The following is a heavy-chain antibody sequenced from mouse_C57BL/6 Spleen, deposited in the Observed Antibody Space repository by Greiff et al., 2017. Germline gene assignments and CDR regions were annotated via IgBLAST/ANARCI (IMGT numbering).Heavy chain of an antibody. CDR2: ISYDGSN. Sequence: EVQVVESGPGLVKPSQSLSLTCSVTGYSITSGYYWNWIRQFPGNKLEWMGYISYDGSNNYNPSLKNRISITRDTSKNQFFLKLNSVTTEDTATYYCAGDRDYWGQGTTLTVSS. CDR1: GYSITSGYY. CDR3: AGDRDY. V-gene: IGHV3-6*01. J-gene: IGHJ2*01.